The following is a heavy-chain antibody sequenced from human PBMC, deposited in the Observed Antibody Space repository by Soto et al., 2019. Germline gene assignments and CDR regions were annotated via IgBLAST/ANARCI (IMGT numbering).Heavy chain of an antibody. J-gene: IGHJ5*02. CDR1: GGTFSSYT. CDR2: IIPILGIE. Sequence: QVQLVQSGAEVKKPGSSVKFSCKASGGTFSSYTISWVRQAPGQGLEWMGRIIPILGIENYAQKFQGRVTITADKSTSTAYMELSSLRSEDTAVYYCAGNHRKLGYCSSTSCSPNWFDPWGQGTLVTVSS. CDR3: AGNHRKLGYCSSTSCSPNWFDP. V-gene: IGHV1-69*02. D-gene: IGHD2-2*01.